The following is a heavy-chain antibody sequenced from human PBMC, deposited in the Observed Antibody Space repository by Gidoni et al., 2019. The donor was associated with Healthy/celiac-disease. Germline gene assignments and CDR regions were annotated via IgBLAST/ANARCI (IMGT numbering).Heavy chain of an antibody. CDR3: ASGIRYGSGRY. J-gene: IGHJ4*02. CDR2: IYYSGST. CDR1: GGSVSSGSYY. Sequence: QVQLQESGPGLVKPSETLSLTCPVSGGSVSSGSYYWSWIRQPPGKGLEWIGYIYYSGSTNYNPSLKRRVTISVDTSKNQFSLKLSSVTAADTAVYYCASGIRYGSGRYWGQGTLVTVSS. V-gene: IGHV4-61*01. D-gene: IGHD3-10*01.